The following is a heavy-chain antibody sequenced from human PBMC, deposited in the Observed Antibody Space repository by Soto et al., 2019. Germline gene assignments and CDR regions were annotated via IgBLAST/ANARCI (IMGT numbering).Heavy chain of an antibody. CDR3: ARYCSGGSCYEGRSSLFDY. V-gene: IGHV4-30-4*01. CDR1: GGSISSGDYY. Sequence: QVQLQESGPGLVKPSQTLSLTCTVPGGSISSGDYYWSWIRQPPGKGLEWIGYIYYSGSTYYNPSLKSRVTISVDTSKNQFSLKLSSVTAADTAVYYCARYCSGGSCYEGRSSLFDYWGQGTLVTVSS. CDR2: IYYSGST. D-gene: IGHD2-15*01. J-gene: IGHJ4*02.